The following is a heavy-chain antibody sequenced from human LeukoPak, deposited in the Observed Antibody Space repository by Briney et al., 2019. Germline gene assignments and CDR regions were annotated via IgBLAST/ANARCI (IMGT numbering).Heavy chain of an antibody. CDR2: IYYSGST. CDR3: ARTSYVGYYYYYMDV. V-gene: IGHV4-59*01. D-gene: IGHD1-26*01. CDR1: GGSITSYY. J-gene: IGHJ6*03. Sequence: PSETLSLTCTVSGGSITSYYWSWIRQSPGKGLEWIGNIYYSGSTNYNPSLKSRVTISADTSKNQFSLKLTSVTAADTAVYYCARTSYVGYYYYYMDVWGKGTTVTVSS.